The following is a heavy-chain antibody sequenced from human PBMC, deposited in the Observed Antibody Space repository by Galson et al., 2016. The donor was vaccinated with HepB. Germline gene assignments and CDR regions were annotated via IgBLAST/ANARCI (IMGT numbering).Heavy chain of an antibody. Sequence: TLSLTCTVSGGSISSGAYLWSWLRQPAGKGIEWIGRINTYGTAEYSSSLESRVTMSIDTSQNHFSLKLTSVTAADTAIYFCARRHNWLPVDTWGQGTLATVSS. CDR2: INTYGTA. CDR1: GGSISSGAYL. J-gene: IGHJ5*02. CDR3: ARRHNWLPVDT. D-gene: IGHD5-12*01. V-gene: IGHV4-61*02.